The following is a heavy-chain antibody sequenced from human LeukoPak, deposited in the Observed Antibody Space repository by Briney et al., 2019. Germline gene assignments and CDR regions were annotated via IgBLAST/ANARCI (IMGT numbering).Heavy chain of an antibody. D-gene: IGHD6-19*01. V-gene: IGHV3-21*01. CDR2: ISSSSSYI. J-gene: IGHJ4*02. CDR3: ARDQGWYFVDY. Sequence: PGGSLRLSCAASGFTFSSYWMSWVRQAPGKGLEWVSSISSSSSYIYYADSVKGRFTISRDNAKNSLYLQMNSLRAEDTAVYYCARDQGWYFVDYWGQGTLVTVSS. CDR1: GFTFSSYW.